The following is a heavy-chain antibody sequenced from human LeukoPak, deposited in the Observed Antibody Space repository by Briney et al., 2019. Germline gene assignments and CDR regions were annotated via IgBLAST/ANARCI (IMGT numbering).Heavy chain of an antibody. CDR3: ARARLWFGESGWWFDP. Sequence: SETLSLTCTVSGGSISSYYWSWIRQPPEKGLEWIGYIYYSGSTNYNPSLKSRVTISVDTSKNQFSLKLSSVTAADTAVYYCARARLWFGESGWWFDPWGQGTLVTVSS. J-gene: IGHJ5*02. V-gene: IGHV4-59*01. CDR2: IYYSGST. D-gene: IGHD3-10*01. CDR1: GGSISSYY.